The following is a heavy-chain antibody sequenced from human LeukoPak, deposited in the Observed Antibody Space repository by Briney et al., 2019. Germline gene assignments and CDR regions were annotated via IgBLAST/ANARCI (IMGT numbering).Heavy chain of an antibody. CDR3: ARVTSGTGFDY. Sequence: SETLSLTCTVSGGSISSGSYYWSWIRQPAGKGLEWIGRIYTSGSTNYNPSLKSRVTMSVDTSKNQFSLKLSSVTAADTAVYYCARVTSGTGFDYWGQGTLVTVSS. CDR1: GGSISSGSYY. D-gene: IGHD1-14*01. J-gene: IGHJ4*02. V-gene: IGHV4-61*02. CDR2: IYTSGST.